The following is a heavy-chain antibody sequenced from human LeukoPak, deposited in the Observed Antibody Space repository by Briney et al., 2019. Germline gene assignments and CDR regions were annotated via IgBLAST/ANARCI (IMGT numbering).Heavy chain of an antibody. V-gene: IGHV4-59*06. Sequence: SETLSLTCTVSGGSISSYYWSWIRQHPGKGLEWIGYIFYNGNTYYNPSLKSRVIISVDTSKNQFSLKLSSVTAADTAVYYCARDPPGKNWFDPWGQGTLVTVSS. CDR2: IFYNGNT. D-gene: IGHD5-24*01. CDR3: ARDPPGKNWFDP. J-gene: IGHJ5*02. CDR1: GGSISSYY.